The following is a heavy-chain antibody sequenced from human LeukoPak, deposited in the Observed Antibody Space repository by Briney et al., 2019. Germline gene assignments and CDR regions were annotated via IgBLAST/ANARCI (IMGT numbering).Heavy chain of an antibody. CDR2: ISSSSSYI. CDR3: ASRLTGTTSDVIWFDP. V-gene: IGHV3-21*01. D-gene: IGHD1-7*01. J-gene: IGHJ5*02. Sequence: PGGSLRLSXAASGFTFSSYSMNWVRQAPGKGLEWVSSISSSSSYIYYADSVKGRFTISRDNAKNSLYLQMNSLRAEDTAVYYCASRLTGTTSDVIWFDPWGQGTLVTVSS. CDR1: GFTFSSYS.